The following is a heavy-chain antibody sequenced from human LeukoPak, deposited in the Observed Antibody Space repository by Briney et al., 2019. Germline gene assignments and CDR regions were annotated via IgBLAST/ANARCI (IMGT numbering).Heavy chain of an antibody. V-gene: IGHV3-11*04. D-gene: IGHD3-10*01. CDR3: ARDGVGAFDI. J-gene: IGHJ3*02. CDR2: ISSSGSTI. CDR1: GFTVSTNY. Sequence: GGSLRLSCAASGFTVSTNYMSWVRQAPGKGLEWVSYISSSGSTIYYADSVKGRFTISRDNAKNSLFLQMNSLRAEDTAVYYCARDGVGAFDIWGQGTMVTVSS.